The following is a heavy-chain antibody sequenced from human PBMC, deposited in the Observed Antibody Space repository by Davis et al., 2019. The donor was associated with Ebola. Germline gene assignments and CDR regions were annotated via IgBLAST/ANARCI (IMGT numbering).Heavy chain of an antibody. D-gene: IGHD2-21*02. CDR2: IKSDGSTK. Sequence: HTGGSLRLSCAASGFSFSRYWMHWVRQAPGKGLVWVSRIKSDGSTKSYADSVKGRFTISRDNANNSLFLQMNSLRAEDTAVYYCAREGGGDYGLDYWGQGTLVTVSS. V-gene: IGHV3-74*01. J-gene: IGHJ4*02. CDR1: GFSFSRYW. CDR3: AREGGGDYGLDY.